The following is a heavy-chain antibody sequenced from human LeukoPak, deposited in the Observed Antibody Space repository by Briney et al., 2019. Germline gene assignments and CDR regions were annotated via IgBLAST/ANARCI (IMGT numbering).Heavy chain of an antibody. CDR2: IYTSGST. V-gene: IGHV4-4*07. CDR3: ARDFDDFWSGYYHFDY. Sequence: SETLSLTCTVSGGSISSYYWSWIRQPAGKGLEWIGHIYTSGSTNYNPSLKSRVTMSVDTSKNQFSLKLSSVTAADTAVYYCARDFDDFWSGYYHFDYWGQGTLVTVSS. D-gene: IGHD3-3*01. J-gene: IGHJ4*02. CDR1: GGSISSYY.